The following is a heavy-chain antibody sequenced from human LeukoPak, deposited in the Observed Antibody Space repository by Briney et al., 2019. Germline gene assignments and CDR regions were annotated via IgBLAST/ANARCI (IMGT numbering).Heavy chain of an antibody. CDR1: GFNFANHA. V-gene: IGHV3-23*01. CDR3: VREDTPATANY. D-gene: IGHD2-21*02. J-gene: IGHJ4*02. CDR2: ISGGGDIT. Sequence: GGSLRLSCAASGFNFANHAMSWVRQTTGKGLEWVSAISGGGDITYYADSVTGRFTISRDNSKDTLFLQMHSLRPGDTAVYYCVREDTPATANYWGQGTLVTISS.